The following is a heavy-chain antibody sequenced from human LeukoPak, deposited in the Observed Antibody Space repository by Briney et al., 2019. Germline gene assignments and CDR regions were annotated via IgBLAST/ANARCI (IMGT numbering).Heavy chain of an antibody. D-gene: IGHD3-10*01. CDR2: ISSSSSYI. V-gene: IGHV3-21*01. CDR3: ARDLGVLLWFGELRSSFDY. Sequence: GGSLRLSCAASGFTFSSYSMNWVRQAPGKGLEWVSSISSSSSYIYYADSVKGRSTISRDNAKNSLYLQMNSLRAEDTAVYYCARDLGVLLWFGELRSSFDYWGQGTLVTVSS. J-gene: IGHJ4*02. CDR1: GFTFSSYS.